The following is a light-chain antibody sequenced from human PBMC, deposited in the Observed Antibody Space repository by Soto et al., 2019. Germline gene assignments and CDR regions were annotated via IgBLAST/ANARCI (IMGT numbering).Light chain of an antibody. CDR3: QQYNSYPWT. CDR2: KAS. Sequence: DIQMTQSPSTLSASVGDRVTITCRASQSISSWLAWYQQKPGKAPKLLIYKASSSESGVPSRLSGSGSGTEFPLTISSLQPDDFATYYCQQYNSYPWTFDQGTKV. V-gene: IGKV1-5*03. J-gene: IGKJ1*01. CDR1: QSISSW.